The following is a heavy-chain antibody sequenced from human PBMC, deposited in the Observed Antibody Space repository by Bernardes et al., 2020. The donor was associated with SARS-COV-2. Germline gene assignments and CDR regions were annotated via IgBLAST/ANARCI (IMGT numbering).Heavy chain of an antibody. CDR3: VRGGDVVVLSAATRFFYMDV. V-gene: IGHV4-34*01. CDR2: INDSGSV. Sequence: SETLSLTCAVYGGSLSRYYWTWVRQAPGTGLEWIGEINDSGSVNYNPSLRGRVTLSIDTSRNQFSLKVNSVTGADTGLYFCVRGGDVVVLSAATRFFYMDVWAKGTAVIVSS. CDR1: GGSLSRYY. D-gene: IGHD2-2*01. J-gene: IGHJ6*03.